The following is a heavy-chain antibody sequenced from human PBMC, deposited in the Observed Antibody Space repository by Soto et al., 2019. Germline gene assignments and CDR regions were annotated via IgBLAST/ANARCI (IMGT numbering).Heavy chain of an antibody. CDR2: ISYDGSNK. CDR1: GFTFSSYA. J-gene: IGHJ5*02. Sequence: LRLSCAASGFTFSSYAMHWVRQAPGKGLEWVAVISYDGSNKYYADSVKGRFTISRDNSKNTLYLQMNSLRAEDTAVYYCARGGKSGSSLYNWFDPWGQGTLVTVSS. V-gene: IGHV3-30-3*01. CDR3: ARGGKSGSSLYNWFDP. D-gene: IGHD6-6*01.